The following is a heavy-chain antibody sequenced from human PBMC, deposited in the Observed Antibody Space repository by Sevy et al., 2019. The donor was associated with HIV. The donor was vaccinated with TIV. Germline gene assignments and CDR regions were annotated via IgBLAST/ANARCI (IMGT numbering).Heavy chain of an antibody. J-gene: IGHJ3*02. CDR2: VYHSGST. CDR1: GYSINSGYY. V-gene: IGHV4-38-2*01. Sequence: SETLSLTCAVSGYSINSGYYWGWIRQPPGKGLEWIGNVYHSGSTYYNPSLKSRLTMSADTSKNQFSLKLSSGTAADTAVYYCARWYGVNSAFDIWGQGTMVTVSS. CDR3: ARWYGVNSAFDI. D-gene: IGHD4-17*01.